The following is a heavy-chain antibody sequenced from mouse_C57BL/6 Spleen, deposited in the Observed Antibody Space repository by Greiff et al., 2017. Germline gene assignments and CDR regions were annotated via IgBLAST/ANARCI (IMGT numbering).Heavy chain of an antibody. V-gene: IGHV5-16*01. J-gene: IGHJ3*01. CDR2: INYSGSST. D-gene: IGHD2-1*01. Sequence: EVQLQQSGAGLVQPGTSVKLSCTASGFTFTDYYMPWVRQVPEKGLEWVANINYSGSSTYYKHSLKSRCIFPRDNAKNIIYMQMSSLKSEDTATDYCASQDGNNGDAFAYWGQGTLVTVSA. CDR3: ASQDGNNGDAFAY. CDR1: GFTFTDYY.